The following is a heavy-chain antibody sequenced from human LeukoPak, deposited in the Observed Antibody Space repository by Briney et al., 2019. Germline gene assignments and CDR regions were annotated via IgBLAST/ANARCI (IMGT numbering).Heavy chain of an antibody. D-gene: IGHD2-21*01. CDR3: ARAYDKAYDY. Sequence: PGGSLRLSCAASGFTFSDYYMSWIRQAPGKGLEWVSSINPNGDRTFHADFVKGRFTISRDNSKNTVSLHMNSLRAEDSARYRCARAYDKAYDYWGQGTLVTVSS. CDR1: GFTFSDYY. J-gene: IGHJ4*02. V-gene: IGHV3-23*01. CDR2: INPNGDRT.